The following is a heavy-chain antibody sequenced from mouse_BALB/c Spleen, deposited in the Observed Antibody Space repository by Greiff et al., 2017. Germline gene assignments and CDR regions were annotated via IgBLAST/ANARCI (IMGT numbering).Heavy chain of an antibody. D-gene: IGHD1-1*01. CDR2: ISSGSSTI. CDR1: GFTFSSFG. J-gene: IGHJ2*01. Sequence: DVQLQESGGGLVQPGGSRKLSCAASGFTFSSFGMHWVRQAPEKGLEWVAYISSGSSTIYYADTVKGRFTISRVNPKNTLFLQMTSLRSEDTAMYYCARDGSSFDYWGQGTTLTVSS. CDR3: ARDGSSFDY. V-gene: IGHV5-17*02.